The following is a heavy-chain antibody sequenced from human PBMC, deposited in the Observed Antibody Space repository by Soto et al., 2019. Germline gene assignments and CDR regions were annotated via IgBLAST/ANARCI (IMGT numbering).Heavy chain of an antibody. J-gene: IGHJ6*02. CDR3: AIEYCSGGSCPLYYGMDV. CDR2: ISDYNGNT. V-gene: IGHV1-18*01. D-gene: IGHD2-15*01. Sequence: GASVKVSCKASGYRFSTYGISWVRQAPGQGLEWMGWISDYNGNTNYEKEFQGRVTLTTDTSTRTAYMELKSLRSDDTAVYYCAIEYCSGGSCPLYYGMDVWGQGTTVTVSS. CDR1: GYRFSTYG.